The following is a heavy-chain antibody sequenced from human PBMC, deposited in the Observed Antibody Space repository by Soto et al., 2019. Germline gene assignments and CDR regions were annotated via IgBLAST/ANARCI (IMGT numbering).Heavy chain of an antibody. V-gene: IGHV3-74*01. CDR1: GFTFSSHW. Sequence: GGSLRLSCAASGFTFSSHWMQWVRQAPGKGLVWVSRIDPDGSNIGYADSVKGRFTISRDNAKNTLYLQMNSLRAEDTAVYYCTRSTGRFDYWGQGTLVTVSS. CDR2: IDPDGSNI. CDR3: TRSTGRFDY. J-gene: IGHJ4*02.